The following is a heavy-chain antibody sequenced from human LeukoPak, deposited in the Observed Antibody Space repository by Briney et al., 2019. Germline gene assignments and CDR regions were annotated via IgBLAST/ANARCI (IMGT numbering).Heavy chain of an antibody. D-gene: IGHD6-19*01. CDR1: GFTFSSYA. CDR2: ISGSGGST. CDR3: GKTTTGYSSGRYPGWPVDY. J-gene: IGHJ4*02. V-gene: IGHV3-23*01. Sequence: GGSLRLSCAASGFTFSSYAMSWVRQAPGKGQEWVSAISGSGGSTYYADSVKGRFTISRDNSKNTVYLQMDSLRVDDTAVYYCGKTTTGYSSGRYPGWPVDYWGQGTLVTVSS.